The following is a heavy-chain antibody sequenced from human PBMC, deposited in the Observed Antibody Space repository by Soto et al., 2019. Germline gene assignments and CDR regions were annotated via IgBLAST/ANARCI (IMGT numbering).Heavy chain of an antibody. CDR2: ISWNSGSI. J-gene: IGHJ3*02. CDR3: AKEFPGPHCSGGSCRRRGAFDI. D-gene: IGHD2-15*01. Sequence: GGSLRLSCAASGFTFDDYAMHWVRQAPGKGLEWVSGISWNSGSIGYADSVKGRFTISRDNAKNSLYLQMNSLRAEDTALYYCAKEFPGPHCSGGSCRRRGAFDIWGQGTMVTVSS. CDR1: GFTFDDYA. V-gene: IGHV3-9*01.